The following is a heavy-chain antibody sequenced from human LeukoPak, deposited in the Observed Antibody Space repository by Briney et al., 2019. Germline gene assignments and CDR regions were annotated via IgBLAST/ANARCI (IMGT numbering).Heavy chain of an antibody. CDR3: ARSEVVPAAISLAY. CDR1: GYTFTDYY. CDR2: VNPKSGDT. D-gene: IGHD2-2*02. Sequence: ASVKVSCKASGYTFTDYYIHWVRQAPGQGLEWMGWVNPKSGDTSYAQKFQGRDTMTRDTSINTAYMELSKLTSGDTAVYYCARSEVVPAAISLAYWGQGTLVTVSS. J-gene: IGHJ4*02. V-gene: IGHV1-2*02.